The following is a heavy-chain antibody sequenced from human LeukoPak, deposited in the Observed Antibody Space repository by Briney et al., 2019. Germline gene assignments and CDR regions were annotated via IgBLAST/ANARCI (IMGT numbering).Heavy chain of an antibody. Sequence: SETLSLTCAVYGGSFSGYYWSWIRQPPGKGLEWIGEINHSGSTNYNPSLKSRVTISIDTSKNQFSLKLSSVTAADTAVYYCARAITNIDYWGQGTLVTVSS. D-gene: IGHD3-10*01. CDR1: GGSFSGYY. J-gene: IGHJ4*02. CDR2: INHSGST. V-gene: IGHV4-34*01. CDR3: ARAITNIDY.